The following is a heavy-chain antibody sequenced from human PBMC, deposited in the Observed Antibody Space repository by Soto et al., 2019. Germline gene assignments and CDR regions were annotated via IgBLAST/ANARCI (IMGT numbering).Heavy chain of an antibody. CDR2: IKQDGSEK. V-gene: IGHV3-7*03. CDR1: VFPFSSYC. CDR3: ARDEGSGWYRSLDYFDY. J-gene: IGHJ4*02. Sequence: GGSLRLSCSSSVFPFSSYCMSWVRPAPGKGLEWVANIKQDGSEKYYVDSVKGRFTISRDNAKNSLYLQMNSLRAEDTAVYYCARDEGSGWYRSLDYFDYWGQGTLVTVSS. D-gene: IGHD6-19*01.